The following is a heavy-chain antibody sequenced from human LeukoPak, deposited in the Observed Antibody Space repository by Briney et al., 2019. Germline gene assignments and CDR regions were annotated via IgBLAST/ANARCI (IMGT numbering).Heavy chain of an antibody. Sequence: PGGSLRLSCAASGFTFSSYGMSWVRQAPGKGLEWVAFIRYDGSDKYYADSVKGRFTISRDNSKNTVYLQMNSLRAEDTAVYHCAKDLTTVTTQGDYWGQGTLVTVSS. CDR1: GFTFSSYG. V-gene: IGHV3-30*02. CDR3: AKDLTTVTTQGDY. CDR2: IRYDGSDK. D-gene: IGHD4-17*01. J-gene: IGHJ4*02.